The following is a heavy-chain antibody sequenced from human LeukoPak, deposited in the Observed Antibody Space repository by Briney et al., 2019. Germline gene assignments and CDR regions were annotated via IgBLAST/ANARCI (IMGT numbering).Heavy chain of an antibody. CDR1: GFTFSSYA. CDR3: ARAYCGGDCYWDPDYYFDY. D-gene: IGHD2-21*02. J-gene: IGHJ4*02. V-gene: IGHV3-64*01. Sequence: TGGSLRLSCAASGFTFSSYAMHWVRQAPGKGLEYVSAISSNGGSTYYANSVKGRFTISRDNSKNTLYLQMGSLRAEDMAVYYCARAYCGGDCYWDPDYYFDYWGQGTLVTVSS. CDR2: ISSNGGST.